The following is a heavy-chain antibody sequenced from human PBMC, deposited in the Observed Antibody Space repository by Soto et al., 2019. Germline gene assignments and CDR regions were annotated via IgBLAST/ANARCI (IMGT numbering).Heavy chain of an antibody. CDR1: GGTFNTYT. J-gene: IGHJ1*01. CDR2: ILPIMGSV. D-gene: IGHD6-6*01. Sequence: ASVKVSCKASGGTFNTYTFSWVRQAPGQGLEWMGSILPIMGSVNYAHDFRGRLSITADPSTTTAYMELTSLTSHDTAIYYCSKFKYSTSVRYLQHWGQGTPVTVSS. CDR3: SKFKYSTSVRYLQH. V-gene: IGHV1-69*08.